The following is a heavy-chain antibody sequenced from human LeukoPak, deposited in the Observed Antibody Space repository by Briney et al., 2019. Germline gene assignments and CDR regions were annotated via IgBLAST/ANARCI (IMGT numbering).Heavy chain of an antibody. Sequence: TGGSLRLSCAASGFTFNSYAMSWVRQAPGKGLEWVSSISGSAYSTNYADSVKGRFTISRDNSKNTLYLQMNSLRVEDTAVYYCAKDRSDNSTWYVGSHWGQGTLVTVSP. V-gene: IGHV3-23*01. CDR2: ISGSAYST. CDR1: GFTFNSYA. J-gene: IGHJ4*02. D-gene: IGHD2/OR15-2a*01. CDR3: AKDRSDNSTWYVGSH.